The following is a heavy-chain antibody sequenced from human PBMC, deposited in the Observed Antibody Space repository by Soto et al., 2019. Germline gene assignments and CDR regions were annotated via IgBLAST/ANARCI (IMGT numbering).Heavy chain of an antibody. CDR1: GFTFSSYG. J-gene: IGHJ4*02. V-gene: IGHV3-21*01. Sequence: PGGSLRLSCAASGFTFSSYGMNWVRQAPGKGLEWVSSISSSSNYIYYAASVKGRFTISRDNAKNSLYLQMNSLRAEDTAVYYCAREILQSGGIDYWGQGTLVTVSS. CDR3: AREILQSGGIDY. CDR2: ISSSSNYI.